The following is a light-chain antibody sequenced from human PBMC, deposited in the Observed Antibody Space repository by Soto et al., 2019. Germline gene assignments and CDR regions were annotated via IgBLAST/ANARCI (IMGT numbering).Light chain of an antibody. Sequence: DIQLTQSPSSLSASVGDRVTITCRASQGISNYVAWYQQKPGKAPKLLIYAASTLQSGVPSRFSGSGSGTDFTLTISSLQPEDFATYYCQRLSHAFGGGTKVESK. CDR3: QRLSHA. J-gene: IGKJ4*01. CDR2: AAS. V-gene: IGKV1-9*01. CDR1: QGISNY.